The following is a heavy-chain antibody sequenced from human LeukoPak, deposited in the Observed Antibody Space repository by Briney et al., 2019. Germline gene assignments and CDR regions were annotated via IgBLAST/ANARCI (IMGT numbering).Heavy chain of an antibody. CDR1: GFTFSTSG. J-gene: IGHJ4*02. CDR3: ARASTYYYDSSGYYDFDY. Sequence: GGSLRLSCAASGFTFSTSGMHWVRQAPGKGLEWVAYIQFDGSNQYYADSVKGRFTISRDNSKNSLYLQMNSLRAEDTAVYYCARASTYYYDSSGYYDFDYWGQGTLVTVSS. CDR2: IQFDGSNQ. D-gene: IGHD3-22*01. V-gene: IGHV3-30*02.